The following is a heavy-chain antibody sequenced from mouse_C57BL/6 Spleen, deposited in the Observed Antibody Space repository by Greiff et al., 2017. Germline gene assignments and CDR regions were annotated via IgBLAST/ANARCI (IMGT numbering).Heavy chain of an antibody. Sequence: VQLQQSGPGMVKPSQSLSLTCTVTGYSITSGYDWHWIRHFPGNKLEWMGYISYSGSTNYNPSLKSRISITHDTSKNHFFLKLNSVTTEDTATYYCAREGYGSSYWYFDVWGTGTTVTVSS. V-gene: IGHV3-1*01. CDR1: GYSITSGYD. D-gene: IGHD1-1*01. CDR3: AREGYGSSYWYFDV. J-gene: IGHJ1*03. CDR2: ISYSGST.